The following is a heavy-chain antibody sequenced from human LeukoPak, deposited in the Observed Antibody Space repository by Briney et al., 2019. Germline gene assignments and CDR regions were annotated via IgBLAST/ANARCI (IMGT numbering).Heavy chain of an antibody. D-gene: IGHD2-2*01. V-gene: IGHV3-23*01. CDR1: GFTFSSYA. Sequence: GGSLRLSCAASGFTFSSYAMSWVRQAPGKGLEWVSAISGSGGSTYYADSVKGRFTISRDNSKNTLYLQMNSLRAEDTAVYYCAKDPRGYCSSTSCPSDYWGQGTLVTVSS. J-gene: IGHJ4*02. CDR2: ISGSGGST. CDR3: AKDPRGYCSSTSCPSDY.